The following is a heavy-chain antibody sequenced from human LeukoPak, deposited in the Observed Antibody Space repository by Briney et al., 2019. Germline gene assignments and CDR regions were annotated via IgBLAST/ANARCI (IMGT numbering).Heavy chain of an antibody. J-gene: IGHJ4*02. CDR1: GFTFSSYW. D-gene: IGHD2-8*01. Sequence: PGGSLRLSCAASGFTFSSYWMSWVRQAPGKGLEWVANIKQDGSEKYYVDSVKGRFTISRDNAKNSLYLQMSGLRAEDTALYYCARDPYCSNGACSFDYWGQGILVTVSS. CDR3: ARDPYCSNGACSFDY. V-gene: IGHV3-7*01. CDR2: IKQDGSEK.